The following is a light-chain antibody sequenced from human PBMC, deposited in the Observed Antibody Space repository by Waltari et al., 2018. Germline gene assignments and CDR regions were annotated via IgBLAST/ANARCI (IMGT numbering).Light chain of an antibody. CDR2: AES. V-gene: IGKV3-20*01. CDR1: ESVSSSH. J-gene: IGKJ4*01. Sequence: DIVLTQSPGTLSLSPGERATLSCRASESVSSSHLAWYQQKPGQAPRLLTYAESYRATGIPDRFSGSGSGTDFTLTISRLEPEDFAVYYCQQFGSSPFTFGGGTKVEIK. CDR3: QQFGSSPFT.